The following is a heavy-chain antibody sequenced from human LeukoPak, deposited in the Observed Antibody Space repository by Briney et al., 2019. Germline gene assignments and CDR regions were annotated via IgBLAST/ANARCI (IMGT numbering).Heavy chain of an antibody. V-gene: IGHV4-4*07. CDR3: ARGKEMATMWNSANWFDP. Sequence: SETLSLTCTVSGGSISSYYWSWIRQPAGKGLEWIGRIYTSGSTNYNPSLKSRVTMSVDTSENQFSLKLSSVTAADTAVYYCARGKEMATMWNSANWFDPWGQGTLVTVSS. CDR1: GGSISSYY. J-gene: IGHJ5*02. D-gene: IGHD1-7*01. CDR2: IYTSGST.